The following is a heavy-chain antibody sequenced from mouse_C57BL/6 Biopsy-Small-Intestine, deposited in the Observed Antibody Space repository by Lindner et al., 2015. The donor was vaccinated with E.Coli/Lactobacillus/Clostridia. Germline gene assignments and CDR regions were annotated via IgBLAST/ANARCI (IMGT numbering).Heavy chain of an antibody. D-gene: IGHD2-2*01. Sequence: VQLQESGGGLVKPGGSLKLSCAASGFTFSDYGMHWVRQAPEKGLEWVAYISSGSSTIYYADTVKGRFTISRDNAKNTLSLQMTSLRSEDTAMYYCASNGYYYAMDYWGQGTPVTVSS. CDR2: ISSGSSTI. V-gene: IGHV5-17*01. CDR1: GFTFSDYG. J-gene: IGHJ4*01. CDR3: ASNGYYYAMDY.